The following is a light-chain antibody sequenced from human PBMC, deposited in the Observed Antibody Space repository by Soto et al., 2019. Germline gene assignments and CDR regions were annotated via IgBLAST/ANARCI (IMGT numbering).Light chain of an antibody. V-gene: IGKV1-39*01. CDR3: QRSYSTLT. CDR2: AAS. Sequence: DIQMTQSPSSLSASVGDRITITCRASQSISSYLNWNQQKPGKAPILLIYAASSLQSGVPSRFSGSGSETDFTLSISRLQPRDFATNYCQRSYSTLTFGGGTKVEIK. J-gene: IGKJ4*01. CDR1: QSISSY.